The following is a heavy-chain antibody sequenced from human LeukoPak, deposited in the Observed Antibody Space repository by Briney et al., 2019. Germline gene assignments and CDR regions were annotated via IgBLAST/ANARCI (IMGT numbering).Heavy chain of an antibody. Sequence: ASVKVSCKASGYTFSDYYIHWVRQAPGQGLEWMGWINPNSGGTNYAQKFQGRVTMTRDTSISTAYMELSRLRSDDTAVYYCARVYYDSSGWAFDIWGQGTMVTVSS. J-gene: IGHJ3*02. CDR3: ARVYYDSSGWAFDI. D-gene: IGHD3-22*01. CDR1: GYTFSDYY. CDR2: INPNSGGT. V-gene: IGHV1-2*02.